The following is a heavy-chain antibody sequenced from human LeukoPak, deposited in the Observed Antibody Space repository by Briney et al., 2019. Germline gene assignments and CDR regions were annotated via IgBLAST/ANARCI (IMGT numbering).Heavy chain of an antibody. CDR1: GYSISSDYY. D-gene: IGHD3-22*01. J-gene: IGHJ5*02. V-gene: IGHV4-38-2*02. Sequence: SETLSLTCTVSGYSISSDYYWGWIRQPPGKGLEWIGSIYYSGSTYYNPSLKSRVTISVDTSKNQFSLKLSSVTAADTAVYYCARVMIVIRVPNNWFDPWGQGTLVTVSS. CDR3: ARVMIVIRVPNNWFDP. CDR2: IYYSGST.